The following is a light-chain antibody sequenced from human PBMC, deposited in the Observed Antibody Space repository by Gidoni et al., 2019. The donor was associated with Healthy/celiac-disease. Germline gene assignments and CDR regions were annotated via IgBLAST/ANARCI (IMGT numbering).Light chain of an antibody. J-gene: IGKJ4*01. CDR3: QQSCSTQLT. V-gene: IGKV1-39*01. CDR1: QSISSY. Sequence: IQLPESPSSLSASVGDRDTTTCRASQSISSYSHRYQQKPGKAPKLLINAASSVQSGVPSRFSGSGSGTDFTLTISSLQAEDFATYYCQQSCSTQLTFGQGTKVEIK. CDR2: AAS.